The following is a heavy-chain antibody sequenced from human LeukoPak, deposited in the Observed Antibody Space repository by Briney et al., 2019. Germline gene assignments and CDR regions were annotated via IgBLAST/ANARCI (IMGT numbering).Heavy chain of an antibody. D-gene: IGHD2-2*01. V-gene: IGHV3-23*01. CDR3: AKDPANQLLYPAHFSH. Sequence: GGSLRLSCAASGFTFDDYDMSWVRQAPGKGLEWVSAISGSGVSTSYADSVKGRFTISRDNSKNTLYLHMNSLRAEDTAIYFCAKDPANQLLYPAHFSHWGQGTLVTVSS. CDR2: ISGSGVST. CDR1: GFTFDDYD. J-gene: IGHJ1*01.